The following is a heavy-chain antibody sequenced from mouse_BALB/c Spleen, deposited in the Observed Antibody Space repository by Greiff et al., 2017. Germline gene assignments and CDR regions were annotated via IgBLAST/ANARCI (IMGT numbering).Heavy chain of an antibody. V-gene: IGHV5-12-1*01. CDR1: GFAFSSYD. CDR3: AREETRTGAWFAY. J-gene: IGHJ3*01. Sequence: EVKLQESGGGLVKPGGSLKLSCAASGFAFSSYDMSWVRQTPEKRLEWVAYISSGGGSTYYPDTVKGRFTISRDNAKNTLYLQMSSLKSEDTAMYYCAREETRTGAWFAYWGQGTLVTVSA. D-gene: IGHD3-1*01. CDR2: ISSGGGST.